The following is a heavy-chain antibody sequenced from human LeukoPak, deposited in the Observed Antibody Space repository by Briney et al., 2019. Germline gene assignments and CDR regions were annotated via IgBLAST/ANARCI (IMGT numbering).Heavy chain of an antibody. CDR3: ARFSDFWSGWYFDY. CDR1: GGSISSGSYY. CDR2: IYTSGST. D-gene: IGHD3-3*01. J-gene: IGHJ4*02. Sequence: SQTLSLTCTVSGGSISSGSYYWSWIRQPAGKGLEWIGRIYTSGSTNYNPSLKSRVTISVDTSKNQFSLKLSSVTAADTAVYYCARFSDFWSGWYFDYWGQGTPVTVSS. V-gene: IGHV4-61*02.